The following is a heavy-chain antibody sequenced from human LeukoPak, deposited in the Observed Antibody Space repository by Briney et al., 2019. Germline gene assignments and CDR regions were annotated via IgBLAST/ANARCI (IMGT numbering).Heavy chain of an antibody. CDR1: GGSISSYY. V-gene: IGHV4-59*01. CDR3: ASVSGVGGNSYYYIDV. CDR2: ISYSGST. D-gene: IGHD3-10*02. J-gene: IGHJ6*03. Sequence: PSETLSLTCTVSGGSISSYYWSWIRQPPGKGLEWIGYISYSGSTNYNPSLKSRVTISADTSKNQFSLKLSSVTAADTAVYYCASVSGVGGNSYYYIDVWGKGTTVTVSS.